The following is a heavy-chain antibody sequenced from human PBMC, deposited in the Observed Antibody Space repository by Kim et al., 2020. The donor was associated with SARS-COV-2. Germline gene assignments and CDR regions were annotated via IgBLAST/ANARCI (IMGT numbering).Heavy chain of an antibody. Sequence: GGSLRLSCAASGFTFSSYGMHLVRQAPGKGLEWVAVISYDGSNKYYADSVKGRFTISRDNSKNTLYLQMNSLRAEDTAVYYCAKDWLFDWLLPGGYFQHWGRGTLVTVSS. CDR2: ISYDGSNK. CDR1: GFTFSSYG. D-gene: IGHD3-9*01. J-gene: IGHJ1*01. CDR3: AKDWLFDWLLPGGYFQH. V-gene: IGHV3-30*18.